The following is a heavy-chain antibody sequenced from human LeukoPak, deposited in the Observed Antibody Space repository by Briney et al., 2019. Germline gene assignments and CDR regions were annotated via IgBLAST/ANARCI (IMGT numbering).Heavy chain of an antibody. V-gene: IGHV4-31*03. Sequence: PSETLSLTCTVSGFSISSGGYYWRWIRQHPGKGLEWIGDICYSGSTYYTPCLKSRVTISVDTSKNQSSLKLSSVTAADTAVHYCAARRPYFYASGSAPYAFDIWGQGKMVTVSS. CDR3: AARRPYFYASGSAPYAFDI. J-gene: IGHJ3*02. CDR2: ICYSGST. CDR1: GFSISSGGYY. D-gene: IGHD3-10*01.